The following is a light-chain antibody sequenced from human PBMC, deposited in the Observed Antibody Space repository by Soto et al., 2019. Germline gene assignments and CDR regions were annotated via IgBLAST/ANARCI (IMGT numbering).Light chain of an antibody. CDR1: SSDVGGYDS. CDR3: SSYTSSYTLV. CDR2: EVS. Sequence: QSALTQPASVSGSPGQSITISCSGTSSDVGGYDSVSWYQQHPGKAPKVMIYEVSNRPSGVSNRFSGSKYGNTASLPISGLQAEDEADYYCSSYTSSYTLVFGAGTKVTVL. V-gene: IGLV2-14*01. J-gene: IGLJ1*01.